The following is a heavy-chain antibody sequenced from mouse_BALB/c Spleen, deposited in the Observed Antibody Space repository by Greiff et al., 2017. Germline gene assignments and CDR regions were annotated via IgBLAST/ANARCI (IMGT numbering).Heavy chain of an antibody. V-gene: IGHV1S81*02. CDR1: GYTFTSYW. CDR3: ARSSSGYYYAMDY. CDR2: INPSNGRT. Sequence: QVQLQQSGAELARPGASVKLSCKASGYTFTSYWMHWVKQRPGQGLEWIGEINPSNGRTNYNEKFKSKATLTVDKSSSTAYMQLSSLTSEDSAVYYCARSSSGYYYAMDYWGQGTSVTVSS. J-gene: IGHJ4*01. D-gene: IGHD3-1*01.